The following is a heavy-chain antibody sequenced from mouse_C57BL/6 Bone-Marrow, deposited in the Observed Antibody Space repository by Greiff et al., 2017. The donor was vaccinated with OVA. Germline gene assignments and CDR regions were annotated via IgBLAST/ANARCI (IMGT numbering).Heavy chain of an antibody. CDR1: GYTFTDYN. CDR2: INPNNGGT. J-gene: IGHJ4*01. V-gene: IGHV1-18*01. CDR3: ASHSNHGDYDAMDY. D-gene: IGHD2-5*01. Sequence: VQLQQSGPELVKPGASVKIPCKASGYTFTDYNMDWVKQSHGKSLEWIGDINPNNGGTIYNQKFKGKATLTVDKSSSTAYMELRSLTSEDTAVYYCASHSNHGDYDAMDYWGQGTSVTVSS.